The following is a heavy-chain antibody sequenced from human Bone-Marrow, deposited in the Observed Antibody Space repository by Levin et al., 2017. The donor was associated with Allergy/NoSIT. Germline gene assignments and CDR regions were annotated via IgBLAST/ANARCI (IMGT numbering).Heavy chain of an antibody. V-gene: IGHV1-69*01. CDR3: AINGRGVDRDIVFSPTDAHTPPPLKYNEMDV. D-gene: IGHD1-14*01. CDR2: IIPIFGTA. J-gene: IGHJ6*02. CDR1: GGTFSTSA. Sequence: AGESLKISCRASGGTFSTSAISWVRQAPGQGLEWMGGIIPIFGTANYAQKFQGRVMIIADESTSTAYLELSSLRSEDTAVYYCAINGRGVDRDIVFSPTDAHTPPPLKYNEMDVWGQGTTVTVSS.